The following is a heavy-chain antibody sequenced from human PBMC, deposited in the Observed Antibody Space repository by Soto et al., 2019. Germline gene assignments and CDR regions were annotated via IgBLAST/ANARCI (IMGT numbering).Heavy chain of an antibody. V-gene: IGHV3-74*01. CDR1: GFTFSSYW. CDR2: SNSDGSST. Sequence: ETLSLSCAASGFTFSSYWMHWVRQAPGMGLVWVSRSNSDGSSTSYADSVKGRFTISRDNAKNTLYLQMNSLRADDTAVYYCARAIAYYGMDVWGQGTTVTVSS. J-gene: IGHJ6*02. CDR3: ARAIAYYGMDV. D-gene: IGHD3-22*01.